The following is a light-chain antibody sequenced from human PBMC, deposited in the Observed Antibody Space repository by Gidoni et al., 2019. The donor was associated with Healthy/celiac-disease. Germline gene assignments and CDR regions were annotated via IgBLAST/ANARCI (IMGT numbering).Light chain of an antibody. J-gene: IGKJ1*01. CDR1: QSVSRN. CDR2: GAS. V-gene: IGKV3-15*01. Sequence: EIVMTQSPATLSVSPGERATLSCRASQSVSRNLAWYQQKPGQPPRLLIYGASTRATGIPARFSGSGSGTEFTLTISSLQSEDFAVYYCKQYNKWPPWTFGQGTKVEIK. CDR3: KQYNKWPPWT.